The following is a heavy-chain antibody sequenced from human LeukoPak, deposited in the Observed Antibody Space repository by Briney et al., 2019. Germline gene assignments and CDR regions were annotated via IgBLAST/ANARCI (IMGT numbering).Heavy chain of an antibody. V-gene: IGHV3-21*01. J-gene: IGHJ6*02. CDR1: GFTFSSYS. D-gene: IGHD2-2*01. CDR2: ISSGSTYM. Sequence: GGSLRLSSAASGFTFSSYSMNWVRQAPGKGLEWVSSISSGSTYMYYADSVKGRFTISRDNAKNSMYLQMNSLRVEDTAVYYCARVRAGYCTSTSCYTGMDVWGQGTTVTVSS. CDR3: ARVRAGYCTSTSCYTGMDV.